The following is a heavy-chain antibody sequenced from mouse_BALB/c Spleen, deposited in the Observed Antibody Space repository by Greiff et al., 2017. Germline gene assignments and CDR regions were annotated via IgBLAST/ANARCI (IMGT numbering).Heavy chain of an antibody. CDR2: IDPANGNT. CDR3: ARDGYDPYFDY. D-gene: IGHD2-2*01. V-gene: IGHV14-3*02. J-gene: IGHJ2*01. CDR1: GFNIKDTY. Sequence: VQLKESGAELVKPGASVKLSCTASGFNIKDTYMHWVKQRPEQGLEWIGRIDPANGNTKYDPKFQGKATITADTSSNTAYLQLSSLTSEDTAVYYCARDGYDPYFDYWGQGTTLTVSS.